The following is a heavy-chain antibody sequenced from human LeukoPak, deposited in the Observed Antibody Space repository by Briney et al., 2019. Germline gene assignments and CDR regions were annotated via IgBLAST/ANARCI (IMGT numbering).Heavy chain of an antibody. CDR3: ARGWTGTTSKPLLDP. D-gene: IGHD1-1*01. J-gene: IGHJ5*02. V-gene: IGHV3-13*01. CDR1: GFTFSSYD. Sequence: PGGSLRLSCAASGFTFSSYDMHWVRQATGKGLEWVSAIGTAGDTYYPRSVKGRFTISRENSKNSFYLQMNSLRAGATAVYYCARGWTGTTSKPLLDPWGQGTLVTVSS. CDR2: IGTAGDT.